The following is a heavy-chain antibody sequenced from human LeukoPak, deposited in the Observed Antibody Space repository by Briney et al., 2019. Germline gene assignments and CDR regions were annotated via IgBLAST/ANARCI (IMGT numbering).Heavy chain of an antibody. Sequence: GGSLRLSCAASGFTFSYYEMNWVRQAPGKGLEWVSYVSSSGGAVTYADSVKGRFTVFRDNAKSSMYLQMNSLRAEDTAVYYCARDSSESGDQHDYWGQGTLVTVSS. CDR1: GFTFSYYE. J-gene: IGHJ4*02. V-gene: IGHV3-48*03. CDR3: ARDSSESGDQHDY. D-gene: IGHD2-21*02. CDR2: VSSSGGAV.